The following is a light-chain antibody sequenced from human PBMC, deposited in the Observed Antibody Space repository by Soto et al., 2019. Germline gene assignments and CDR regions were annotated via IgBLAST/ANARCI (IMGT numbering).Light chain of an antibody. Sequence: EIVLTQSPGTLSLSPGERATLSCRASQSVSSSYLAWYQQKPGQAPRLLIYGASSRATGIPDRFSGSGSGTDFTLTISSLQPDDFATYFCQHYNSYPWTFGQGTKVDIK. CDR2: GAS. V-gene: IGKV3-20*01. J-gene: IGKJ1*01. CDR1: QSVSSSY. CDR3: QHYNSYPWT.